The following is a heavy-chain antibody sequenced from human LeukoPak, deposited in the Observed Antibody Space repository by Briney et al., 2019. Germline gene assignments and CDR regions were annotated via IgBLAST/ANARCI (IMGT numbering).Heavy chain of an antibody. Sequence: SETLSLTCAVYGGSFSGYYWSWIRQPPGKGLEWIGEINHSGSTNYNPSLKSRVTISVDTSKNQFSLKLSSVTAADTAVYYCASSYYYDSSGYYYGGAFDIWGQGTMVTVSS. CDR2: INHSGST. CDR1: GGSFSGYY. J-gene: IGHJ3*02. D-gene: IGHD3-22*01. CDR3: ASSYYYDSSGYYYGGAFDI. V-gene: IGHV4-34*01.